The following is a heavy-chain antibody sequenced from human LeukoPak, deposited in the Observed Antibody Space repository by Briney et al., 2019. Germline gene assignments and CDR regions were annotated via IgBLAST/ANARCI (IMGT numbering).Heavy chain of an antibody. CDR1: GYTFTSYD. V-gene: IGHV1-8*01. D-gene: IGHD6-19*01. CDR3: ARGAVAVAGNWFDP. CDR2: MNPNSGNT. Sequence: ASVKVSCKASGYTFTSYDINWVRQATGQGLEWMGWMNPNSGNTGYAQKFQGRVTMTRNTSITTAYMELSSLRSGDTAVYYCARGAVAVAGNWFDPWGQGTLVTVSS. J-gene: IGHJ5*02.